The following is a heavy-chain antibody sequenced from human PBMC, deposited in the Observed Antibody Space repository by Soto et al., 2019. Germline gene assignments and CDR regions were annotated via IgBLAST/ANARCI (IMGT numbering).Heavy chain of an antibody. D-gene: IGHD3-9*01. CDR2: IYYSGST. CDR3: ALGILTGYSRFYSVDY. Sequence: PSETLSLTCTVSGGSISSGGYYWSWIRQHPGKGLEWIGYIYYSGSTYYNPSLKSRVTISVDTSKNQFSLKLSSVTAADTAVYYCALGILTGYSRFYSVDYWGQGTLVTVSS. J-gene: IGHJ4*02. CDR1: GGSISSGGYY. V-gene: IGHV4-31*03.